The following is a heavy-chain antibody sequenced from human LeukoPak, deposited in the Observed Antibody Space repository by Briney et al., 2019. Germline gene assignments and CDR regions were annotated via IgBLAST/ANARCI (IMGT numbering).Heavy chain of an antibody. Sequence: GGSLRLSCSASGFTFSNYSISWVRQAPGKGLEWVSGLSASGGLTYYADSVKGRFTISRDNSKNTLYLQMNSLRAEDTAVYYCAKSRVAVADYFDYWGQGTLVTVSS. CDR3: AKSRVAVADYFDY. D-gene: IGHD6-19*01. CDR2: LSASGGLT. J-gene: IGHJ4*02. V-gene: IGHV3-23*01. CDR1: GFTFSNYS.